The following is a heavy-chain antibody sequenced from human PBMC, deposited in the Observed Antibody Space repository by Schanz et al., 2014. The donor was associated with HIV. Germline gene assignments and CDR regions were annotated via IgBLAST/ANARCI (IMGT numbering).Heavy chain of an antibody. V-gene: IGHV3-33*01. CDR1: GFTFSSSG. CDR2: MWYDESHK. J-gene: IGHJ5*02. Sequence: QEQLLESGGGVVQPGRSLRLSCTASGFTFSSSGMHWVRQAPGKGLEWVAAMWYDESHKGYADSVKGRFTISRDNSKNTNTLYLQMNSLRAEDTAVYYCVRDQGTTWISGGNWFDPWGQGTLVTVSS. D-gene: IGHD1-1*01. CDR3: VRDQGTTWISGGNWFDP.